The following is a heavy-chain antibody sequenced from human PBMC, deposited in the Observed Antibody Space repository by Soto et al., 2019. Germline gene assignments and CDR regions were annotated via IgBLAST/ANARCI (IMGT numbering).Heavy chain of an antibody. D-gene: IGHD3-22*01. V-gene: IGHV3-23*01. CDR1: GFTFSSYA. CDR2: ISGDGGGT. J-gene: IGHJ4*02. Sequence: EVQLLESGGDLVQPGGSLRLYCAASGFTFSSYALSWVRQAPGKGLERVSPISGDGGGTHYTDYVKGRFSISRDNSKKTLYVQMTSLRVDDTAVYYCAKGERSSGCRYGGEGTMVRFSS. CDR3: AKGERSSGCRY.